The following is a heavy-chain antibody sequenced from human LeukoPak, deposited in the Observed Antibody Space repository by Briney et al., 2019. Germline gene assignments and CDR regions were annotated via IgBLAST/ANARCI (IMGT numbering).Heavy chain of an antibody. V-gene: IGHV4-34*01. CDR1: GGSFSGYY. J-gene: IGHJ6*04. CDR3: ASVLRAQGYYYYGMDV. D-gene: IGHD5/OR15-5a*01. CDR2: INHSGST. Sequence: SETLSLTCAVYGGSFSGYYWSWIRQPPGKGLEWIGEINHSGSTNYSPSLKSRVTISVDTSKNQFSLKLSSVTAADTAVYYCASVLRAQGYYYYGMDVWGKGTTVTVSS.